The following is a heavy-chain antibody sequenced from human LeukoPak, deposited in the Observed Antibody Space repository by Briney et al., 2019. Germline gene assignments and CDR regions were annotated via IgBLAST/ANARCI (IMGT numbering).Heavy chain of an antibody. D-gene: IGHD6-19*01. CDR1: GFTFSSYA. J-gene: IGHJ4*02. CDR2: ISGSGGST. CDR3: GKRFSSGCYYFDY. V-gene: IGHV3-23*01. Sequence: GGSLRLSCAASGFTFSSYAMSWVRQAPGKGLEWVSAISGSGGSTYYADSVKGRFTISRDNSKNTLYLQMNSLRAEDTAVYYWGKRFSSGCYYFDYGGQETLVTVSS.